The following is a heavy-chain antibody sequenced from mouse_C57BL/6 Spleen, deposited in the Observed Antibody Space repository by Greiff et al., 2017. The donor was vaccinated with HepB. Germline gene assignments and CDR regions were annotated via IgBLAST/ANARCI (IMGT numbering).Heavy chain of an antibody. Sequence: EVKLMESGGGLVKPGGSLKLSCAASGFTFSDYGMHWVRQAPEKGLEWVAYISSGSSTIYYADTVKGRFTISRDNAKNTMFLQMTSLRSEDTAMYYCARFYYYGSSGYYAMDYWGQGTSVTVSS. V-gene: IGHV5-17*01. J-gene: IGHJ4*01. D-gene: IGHD1-1*01. CDR3: ARFYYYGSSGYYAMDY. CDR2: ISSGSSTI. CDR1: GFTFSDYG.